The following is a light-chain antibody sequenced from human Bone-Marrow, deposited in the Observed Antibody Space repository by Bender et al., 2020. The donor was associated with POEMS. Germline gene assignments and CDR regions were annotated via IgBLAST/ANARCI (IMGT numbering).Light chain of an antibody. J-gene: IGLJ3*02. CDR1: SSDIGGYNF. CDR2: NVS. Sequence: QSALTQPASVSGSPGQSITISCTGTSSDIGGYNFVSWYQHHPGKAPKLLIYNVSNRPSGVSSRFSGSKSGNTASLTITGLQAEDESHYYCTSYTASSTWVFGGGTNVAVL. V-gene: IGLV2-14*03. CDR3: TSYTASSTWV.